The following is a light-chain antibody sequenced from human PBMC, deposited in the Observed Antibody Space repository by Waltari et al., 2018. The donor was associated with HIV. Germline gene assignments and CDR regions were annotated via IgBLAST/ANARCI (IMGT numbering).Light chain of an antibody. CDR1: SSNIGSNY. V-gene: IGLV1-47*01. Sequence: QSVLTQSPSASGTPGQRVTISCSGSSSNIGSNYVYWYKQLPGTAPKLLIYRNNQRPSGVPDRFSGSKSGTSASLAINGLRSEDEADYYCAAWDDSPYVFGTGTKVTVL. J-gene: IGLJ1*01. CDR2: RNN. CDR3: AAWDDSPYV.